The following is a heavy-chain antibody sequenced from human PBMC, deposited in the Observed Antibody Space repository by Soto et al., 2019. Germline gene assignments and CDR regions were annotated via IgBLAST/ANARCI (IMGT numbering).Heavy chain of an antibody. J-gene: IGHJ6*02. CDR3: ARTRVYDSYNYYGMAV. D-gene: IGHD3-3*01. V-gene: IGHV6-1*01. CDR1: GDSVSSNSAA. Sequence: SQTLSLTFVISGDSVSSNSAAWNWIRQSPSRGLEWLGRTYYRSKWYNDYAVSVKSRITINPDTSKNQFSLQLNSVTPEDTAVYYCARTRVYDSYNYYGMAVWGQGTTVTVSS. CDR2: TYYRSKWYN.